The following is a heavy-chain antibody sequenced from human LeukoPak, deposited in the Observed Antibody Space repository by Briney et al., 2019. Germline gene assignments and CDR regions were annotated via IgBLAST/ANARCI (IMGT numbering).Heavy chain of an antibody. Sequence: PSETLSLTCAVYGGSFSGYYWSWIRQPPGKGLEWIGEINHSGSTNYNPSLKSRVTISVDTSKNQFSLKLSSVTAADTAVYYCARAGYYDFWSHWFDPWGQGTLVTVSS. J-gene: IGHJ5*02. D-gene: IGHD3-3*01. CDR3: ARAGYYDFWSHWFDP. CDR2: INHSGST. CDR1: GGSFSGYY. V-gene: IGHV4-34*01.